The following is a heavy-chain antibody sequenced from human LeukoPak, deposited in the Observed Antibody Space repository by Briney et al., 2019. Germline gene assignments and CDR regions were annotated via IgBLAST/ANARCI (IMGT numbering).Heavy chain of an antibody. V-gene: IGHV3-21*01. CDR1: GFTVSSYS. Sequence: GGSLRLSCAASGFTVSSYSMNWVRQAPGRGLEWVSSISSSSSYIYYADSVKGRFTISRDNAKNSLYLQMNSLRAEDTAVYYCATVSYSSGWYWFDPWGQGTLVTVSS. D-gene: IGHD6-19*01. CDR2: ISSSSSYI. J-gene: IGHJ5*02. CDR3: ATVSYSSGWYWFDP.